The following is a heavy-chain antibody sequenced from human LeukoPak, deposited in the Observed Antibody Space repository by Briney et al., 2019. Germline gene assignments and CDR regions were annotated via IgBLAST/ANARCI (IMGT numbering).Heavy chain of an antibody. CDR2: ISSSSRYI. D-gene: IGHD5-24*01. V-gene: IGHV3-21*01. CDR1: GFTFSSYS. J-gene: IGHJ4*02. CDR3: ARRPEMAVDY. Sequence: GGSLRHSCAASGFTFSSYSMNWVRQAPGKGLEWVSSISSSSRYIYYAATVKGRFTISRDNAKNSLYLQMNSLRAEDTAVYYCARRPEMAVDYWGQGTLVTVSS.